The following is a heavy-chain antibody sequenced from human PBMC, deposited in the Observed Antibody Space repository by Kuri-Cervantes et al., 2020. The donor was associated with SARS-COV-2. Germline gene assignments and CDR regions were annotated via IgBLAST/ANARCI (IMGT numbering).Heavy chain of an antibody. V-gene: IGHV4-34*01. D-gene: IGHD5-18*01. CDR3: ARGSGGGSYGLGCGMDV. J-gene: IGHJ6*02. CDR2: INHSGST. Sequence: SQTLSLTCAVYGGSFSGYYWSWIRQPPGKGLEWIGEINHSGSTNYNPSLKSRVTISVDTSKNQFSLKLSSVTAADTAVYYCARGSGGGSYGLGCGMDVWGQGTTVTVSS. CDR1: GGSFSGYY.